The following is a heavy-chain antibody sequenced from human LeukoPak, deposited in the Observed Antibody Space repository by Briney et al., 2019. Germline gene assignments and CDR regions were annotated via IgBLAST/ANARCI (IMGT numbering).Heavy chain of an antibody. CDR2: VNWNSDYI. V-gene: IGHV3-9*01. Sequence: GGSLRLSCVASGFTFDDYAIHWVRQAPGKGLEWVSSVNWNSDYIGYADSVKGRFTISRDSAKNSLYLQMNILTNDETALYYCAKGKKRNSSGWFESFDFWGQGNRVTVTS. CDR1: GFTFDDYA. D-gene: IGHD6-19*01. J-gene: IGHJ4*02. CDR3: AKGKKRNSSGWFESFDF.